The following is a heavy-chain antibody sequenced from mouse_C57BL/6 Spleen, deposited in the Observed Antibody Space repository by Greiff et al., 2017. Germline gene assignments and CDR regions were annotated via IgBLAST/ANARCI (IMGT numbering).Heavy chain of an antibody. CDR2: IYPGSGNT. D-gene: IGHD4-1*01. Sequence: QVHVKQSGAELVRPGASVKLSCKASGYTFTDYYINWVKQRPGQGLEWIARIYPGSGNTYYNEKFKGKATLTAEKSSSTAYMQLSSLTSEDSAVYFCARRGLGRYYAMDYWGQGTSVTVSS. J-gene: IGHJ4*01. CDR1: GYTFTDYY. CDR3: ARRGLGRYYAMDY. V-gene: IGHV1-76*01.